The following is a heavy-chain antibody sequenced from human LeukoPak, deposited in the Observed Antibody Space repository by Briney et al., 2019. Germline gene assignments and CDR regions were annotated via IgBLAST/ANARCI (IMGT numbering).Heavy chain of an antibody. CDR2: ISSSGSDI. V-gene: IGHV3-21*01. J-gene: IGHJ4*02. CDR3: ARGYSDYIWGSYYFDS. CDR1: GFFFTTYS. D-gene: IGHD3-16*01. Sequence: GGSLRLSCAASGFFFTTYSMNWVRQAPGKGLEWVSSISSSGSDIYHADSLKGRFTISRDNAKNSLYLQMNSLIAEDTAVYFCARGYSDYIWGSYYFDSWGQGALVTVSS.